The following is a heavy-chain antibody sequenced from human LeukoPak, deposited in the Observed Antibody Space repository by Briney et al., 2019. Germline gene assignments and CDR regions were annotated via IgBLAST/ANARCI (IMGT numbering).Heavy chain of an antibody. J-gene: IGHJ6*02. Sequence: KPSETLSLTCTVSGGSISSYYWSWIRQPPGKGLEWIGYIYYSGSTNYNPSLKSRVTISVDTSKNQFSLKLSSVTAADTAVYYCARVLWFGELSLYYYGMDVWGQGTTVTVPS. CDR2: IYYSGST. D-gene: IGHD3-10*01. CDR3: ARVLWFGELSLYYYGMDV. CDR1: GGSISSYY. V-gene: IGHV4-59*01.